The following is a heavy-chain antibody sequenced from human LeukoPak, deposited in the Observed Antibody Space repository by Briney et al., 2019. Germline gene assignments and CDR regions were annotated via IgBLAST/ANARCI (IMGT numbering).Heavy chain of an antibody. CDR2: IYYTGSA. V-gene: IGHV4-31*03. D-gene: IGHD2-2*01. J-gene: IGHJ4*02. CDR3: ARASFCSSTSCSPHFDY. Sequence: SQTLSLTCTVSGGSIGGGGYYWSWVRQHPGKGLEWIVYIYYTGSAYYNPSLQSRVTISVHTSENQFSLRLSSVTAADTAVYYCARASFCSSTSCSPHFDYWGQGALVTVSS. CDR1: GGSIGGGGYY.